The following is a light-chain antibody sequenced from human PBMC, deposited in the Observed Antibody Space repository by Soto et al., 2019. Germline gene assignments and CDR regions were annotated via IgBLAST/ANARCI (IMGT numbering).Light chain of an antibody. CDR1: QGIIDY. CDR2: GAS. J-gene: IGKJ1*01. Sequence: DIQMTQSPSSLSASVGDRVTITCRASQGIIDYLAWYQQKPGKAPRLLIYGASTLQSGVPSRFSGSGDGTDFTLTISSLQSEDVAIYYCQKYDSAPRTFGQGTKVEIK. CDR3: QKYDSAPRT. V-gene: IGKV1-27*01.